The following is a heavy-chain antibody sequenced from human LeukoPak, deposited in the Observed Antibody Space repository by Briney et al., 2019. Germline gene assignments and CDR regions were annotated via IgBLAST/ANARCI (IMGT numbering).Heavy chain of an antibody. Sequence: GGSLRLSCAASGFTFSSYSMNWVRQAPGKGLEWVSSISSSSSYIYYADSVKGRFTISRDNAKNSLYLQMNSLRAEDTAVYYCAREGPLPYYYDSSGRAGRDNWFDPWGQGTLVTVSS. D-gene: IGHD3-22*01. J-gene: IGHJ5*02. CDR1: GFTFSSYS. CDR3: AREGPLPYYYDSSGRAGRDNWFDP. V-gene: IGHV3-21*04. CDR2: ISSSSSYI.